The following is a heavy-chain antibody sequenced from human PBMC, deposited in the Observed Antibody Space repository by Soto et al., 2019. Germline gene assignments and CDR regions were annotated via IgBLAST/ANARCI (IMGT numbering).Heavy chain of an antibody. CDR3: ARQNYYGSGSYSLYYFDY. Sequence: PSETLSLTCTVSGGSISSYYWNWIRQSPGKGLEWIGYIYYSGSTNYNPSLKSRVTISLDTSKNQFSLKLTSVTAADTAVYYCARQNYYGSGSYSLYYFDYWGQGTLVTVSS. CDR2: IYYSGST. J-gene: IGHJ4*02. CDR1: GGSISSYY. V-gene: IGHV4-59*08. D-gene: IGHD3-10*01.